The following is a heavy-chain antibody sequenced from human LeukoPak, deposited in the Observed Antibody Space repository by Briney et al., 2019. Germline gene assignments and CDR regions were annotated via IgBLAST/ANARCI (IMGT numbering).Heavy chain of an antibody. J-gene: IGHJ4*02. CDR3: ARRRSTTKNFDY. D-gene: IGHD2-2*01. CDR1: GGSISGYY. Sequence: PSETLSLTCTVSGGSISGYYWSWIRQPPGKGLEWIGEINHSGSTNYNPSLKSRVTISVDTSKNQFSLKLSSVTAADTAVYYCARRRSTTKNFDYWGQGTLVTVSS. CDR2: INHSGST. V-gene: IGHV4-34*01.